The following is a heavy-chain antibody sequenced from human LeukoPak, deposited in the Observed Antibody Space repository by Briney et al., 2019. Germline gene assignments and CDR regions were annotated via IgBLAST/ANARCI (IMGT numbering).Heavy chain of an antibody. CDR3: ARGPGSGYCSLTSCYGDAFDI. Sequence: HPGGSLRLSCAASGFTFSSYWMHWVRQAPGKGLVWVSRINSDGSSTSYADSVKGRFTISRDNARNSLFLQMNSLRADDTAVYYCARGPGSGYCSLTSCYGDAFDIWGQGTLVTVSS. J-gene: IGHJ3*02. CDR1: GFTFSSYW. D-gene: IGHD2-2*01. CDR2: INSDGSST. V-gene: IGHV3-74*01.